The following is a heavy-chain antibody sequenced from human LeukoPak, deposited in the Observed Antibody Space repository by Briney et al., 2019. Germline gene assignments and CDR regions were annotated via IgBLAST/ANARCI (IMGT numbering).Heavy chain of an antibody. D-gene: IGHD5-12*01. J-gene: IGHJ4*02. CDR1: GFTFSSYR. V-gene: IGHV3-7*01. CDR3: ARSPSWILYFDS. Sequence: GGSLRLSCAASGFTFSSYRMTWVRQAPGKGLEWVANIKQDGSEKYYVDSVKGRFTISRDNAKNSLDLQMNSLRVEDTAVYYCARSPSWILYFDSWGQGTLVTVSS. CDR2: IKQDGSEK.